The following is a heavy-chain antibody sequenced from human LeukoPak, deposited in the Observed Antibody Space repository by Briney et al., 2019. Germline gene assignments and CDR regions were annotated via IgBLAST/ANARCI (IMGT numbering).Heavy chain of an antibody. D-gene: IGHD6-19*01. CDR1: GYTFTTYW. Sequence: GESLKISCKGSGYTFTTYWIGWVRQIPGKGLEWMGIIYHGDSDTRYSPSFQGQVTISADRSISTAYLQWSSLKASDTAIYYCARREAVAGTEDFLDYWGQGTLVTVSS. V-gene: IGHV5-51*01. CDR3: ARREAVAGTEDFLDY. J-gene: IGHJ4*02. CDR2: IYHGDSDT.